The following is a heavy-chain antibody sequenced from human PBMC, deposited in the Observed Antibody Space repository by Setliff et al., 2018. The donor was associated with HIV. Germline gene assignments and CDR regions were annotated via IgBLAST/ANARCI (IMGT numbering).Heavy chain of an antibody. J-gene: IGHJ4*02. Sequence: GASVKVSCKASGGIFSNYALTWVRQAPGQGLEWMGGIIPIFGTPSYAQKFQGRVTITADESTSTAYMELSSLRSEDTAVFYCAGARDRWLQTHWGQGTLVTVSS. CDR3: AGARDRWLQTH. V-gene: IGHV1-69*13. CDR1: GGIFSNYA. D-gene: IGHD5-12*01. CDR2: IIPIFGTP.